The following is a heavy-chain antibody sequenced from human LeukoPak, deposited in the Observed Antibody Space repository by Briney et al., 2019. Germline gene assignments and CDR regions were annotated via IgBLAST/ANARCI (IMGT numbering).Heavy chain of an antibody. Sequence: RASVKVSCKASGYTFTSYDLNWVRQATGQGLEWMGWMNPNSGNTGYAPKFQGRVTMTRNTSISTAYMELSSLRSEDTAVYYCARKGPANYYYYYMDVWGKGTSVTVSS. CDR3: ARKGPANYYYYYMDV. D-gene: IGHD2-2*01. J-gene: IGHJ6*03. V-gene: IGHV1-8*01. CDR1: GYTFTSYD. CDR2: MNPNSGNT.